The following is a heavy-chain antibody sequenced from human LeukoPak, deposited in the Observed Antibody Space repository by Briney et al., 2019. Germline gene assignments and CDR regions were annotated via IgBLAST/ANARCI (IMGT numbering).Heavy chain of an antibody. CDR3: ARAVAGTVFDY. V-gene: IGHV4-34*01. J-gene: IGHJ4*02. CDR2: INHSGST. D-gene: IGHD6-19*01. CDR1: GGSFSGYY. Sequence: SETLSLTCAVYGGSFSGYYWSWIRQPPGKGLEWIGEINHSGSTNHNPSLKSRVTISVDTSKNQFSLKLSSVTAADTAVYYCARAVAGTVFDYWGQGTLVTVSS.